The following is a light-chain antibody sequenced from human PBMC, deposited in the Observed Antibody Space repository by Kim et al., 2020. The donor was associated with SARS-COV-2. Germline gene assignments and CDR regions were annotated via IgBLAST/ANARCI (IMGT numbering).Light chain of an antibody. CDR1: SLRTYY. CDR3: NSRDNNDNVL. Sequence: LGQTVSSICQGDSLRTYYTTWFQQKPGQAPIVVFYGKNNRPSGIPDRFSGSSSGNTASLTITATQAGDEADYYCNSRDNNDNVLFGGGTRLTVL. J-gene: IGLJ2*01. CDR2: GKN. V-gene: IGLV3-19*01.